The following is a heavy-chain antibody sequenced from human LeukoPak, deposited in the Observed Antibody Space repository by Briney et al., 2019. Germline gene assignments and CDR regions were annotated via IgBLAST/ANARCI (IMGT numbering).Heavy chain of an antibody. CDR3: AKSYGPDGGFDY. D-gene: IGHD5-18*01. V-gene: IGHV3-23*01. Sequence: GGSLRLSCAASGFTFSSYAMSWVRQAPGKGLEWVSAISGSGGSTYYADSVKGRFTISRDNTKNTLYLRMNSLRAEDTAVYYCAKSYGPDGGFDYWGQGTLVTVSS. CDR2: ISGSGGST. CDR1: GFTFSSYA. J-gene: IGHJ4*02.